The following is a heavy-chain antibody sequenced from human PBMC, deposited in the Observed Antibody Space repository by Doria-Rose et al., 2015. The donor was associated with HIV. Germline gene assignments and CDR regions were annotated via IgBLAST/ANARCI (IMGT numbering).Heavy chain of an antibody. CDR3: ARVPDNYITSPFHY. CDR1: GGSFSDHY. Sequence: QEQLQQWGAGLLKPSETLSLTCAVYGGSFSDHYWSWIRQPPGKGLEWIGEINDTGSANYNPSLESRVTISVDTSKNQFSLKVSSVTAADTAVYYCARVPDNYITSPFHYWFHGKLVIV. V-gene: IGHV4-34*01. J-gene: IGHJ4*01. D-gene: IGHD3-10*01. CDR2: INDTGSA.